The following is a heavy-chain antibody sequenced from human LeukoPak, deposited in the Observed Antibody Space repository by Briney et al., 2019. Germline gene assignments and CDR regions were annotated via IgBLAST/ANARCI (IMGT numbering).Heavy chain of an antibody. CDR2: IYYRGST. CDR1: GGSISSYY. D-gene: IGHD3-10*01. V-gene: IGHV4-59*08. CDR3: ARQYGEYGMDV. J-gene: IGHJ6*02. Sequence: SETLSLTCTVSGGSISSYYWSWIRQPPGKGLEWIGYIYYRGSTNYNPSLKSRVTISVDTSKNQFSLRLSSVTAADTAVYYCARQYGEYGMDVWGQGTTVTVSS.